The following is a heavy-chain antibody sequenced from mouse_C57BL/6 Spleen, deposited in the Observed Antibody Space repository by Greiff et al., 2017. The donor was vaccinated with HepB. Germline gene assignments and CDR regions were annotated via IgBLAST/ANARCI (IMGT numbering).Heavy chain of an antibody. CDR2: IYPGDGDT. J-gene: IGHJ2*01. V-gene: IGHV1-82*01. CDR1: GYAFSSSW. Sequence: QVQLKQSGPELVKPGASVKISCKASGYAFSSSWMNWVKQRPGKGLEWIGRIYPGDGDTNYNGKFKGKATLTADKSSSTAYMQLSSLTSEDSAVYFCARWSYGSSWGFDYWGQGTTLTVSS. CDR3: ARWSYGSSWGFDY. D-gene: IGHD1-1*01.